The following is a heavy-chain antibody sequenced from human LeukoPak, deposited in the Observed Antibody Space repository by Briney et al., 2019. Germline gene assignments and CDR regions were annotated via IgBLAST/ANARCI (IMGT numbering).Heavy chain of an antibody. V-gene: IGHV3-33*01. D-gene: IGHD3-10*01. CDR3: ARETYYYGSGSLPFDY. J-gene: IGHJ4*02. CDR1: GFTFSSYG. Sequence: GRSQRLSCAASGFTFSSYGMHWVRQAPGKGLEWVAVIWYDGSNKYYADSVKGRFTISRDNSKNTLYLQMNSLRAEDTAVYYCARETYYYGSGSLPFDYWGQGTLVTVSS. CDR2: IWYDGSNK.